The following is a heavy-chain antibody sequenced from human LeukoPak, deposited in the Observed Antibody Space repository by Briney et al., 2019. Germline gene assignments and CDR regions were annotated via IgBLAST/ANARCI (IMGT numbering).Heavy chain of an antibody. CDR3: AKSRPLQLWLQHDAFDI. D-gene: IGHD5-18*01. Sequence: GGSLRLSCAASGFTFSSYAMSWVRQAPGKGLEWVSAISGSGGSTYYADSVKGRFTISRDNSKNTLYLQMNSLRAEDTAVYYCAKSRPLQLWLQHDAFDIWGQGTMVTVSS. CDR1: GFTFSSYA. V-gene: IGHV3-23*01. CDR2: ISGSGGST. J-gene: IGHJ3*02.